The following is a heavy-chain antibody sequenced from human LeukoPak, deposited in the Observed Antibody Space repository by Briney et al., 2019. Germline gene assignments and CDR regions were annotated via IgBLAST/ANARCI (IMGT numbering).Heavy chain of an antibody. CDR3: ARDHKTMSTDY. V-gene: IGHV1-2*02. CDR2: INPNSGGT. D-gene: IGHD3-22*01. J-gene: IGHJ4*02. CDR1: GYTCTGYY. Sequence: EASVKVACKACGYTCTGYYMHWVRQAPGQGLEWMGSINPNSGGTNYAQKFQGRVTMTRDTSIGTAYMELSRLRSDDTAVYYCARDHKTMSTDYWGQGTLVTVSS.